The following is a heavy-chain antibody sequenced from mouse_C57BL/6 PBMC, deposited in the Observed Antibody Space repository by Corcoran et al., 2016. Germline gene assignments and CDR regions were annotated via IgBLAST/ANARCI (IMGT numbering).Heavy chain of an antibody. Sequence: EVQLQQSGPELVKPGASVKISCKASGYTFTDYYMNWVKQSHGKSLEWIGDINPNNGGTIYNQKFKGKATLTVDKSPSTAYMELRSLTSEDTAVYYCARGYDGYFAWFAYWGQGTLVTVSA. J-gene: IGHJ3*01. CDR2: INPNNGGT. V-gene: IGHV1-26*01. D-gene: IGHD2-3*01. CDR3: ARGYDGYFAWFAY. CDR1: GYTFTDYY.